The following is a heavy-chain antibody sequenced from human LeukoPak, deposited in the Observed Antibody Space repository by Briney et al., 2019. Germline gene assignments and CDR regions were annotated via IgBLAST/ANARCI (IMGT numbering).Heavy chain of an antibody. V-gene: IGHV4-59*01. CDR2: IYYSGRT. CDR3: AASQYYDFWSGPVGGFDP. J-gene: IGHJ5*02. D-gene: IGHD3-3*01. CDR1: GGSISSYY. Sequence: PSETLSLTCTVSGGSISSYYWSWIRQPPGKGLEWIGYIYYSGRTNYNPSLKSRVTISVDTSKNQFSLKLSSVTAADTAVYYCAASQYYDFWSGPVGGFDPWGQGTLVTVSS.